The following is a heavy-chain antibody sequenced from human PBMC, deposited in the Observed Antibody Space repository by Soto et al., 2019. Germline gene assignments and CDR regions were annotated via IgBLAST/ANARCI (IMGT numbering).Heavy chain of an antibody. V-gene: IGHV1-46*01. CDR1: GYSFTRYY. D-gene: IGHD4-17*01. CDR2: INPSSGST. Sequence: QVQLVQSGAEVKKPGASVKVSCKASGYSFTRYYMHWVRQAPGQGLEWMGIINPSSGSTNDAQKFQGRVTMTRDMSTNTVYMEMSSLRSEDTAVYYCARDRVYGAHYYYGMDVWGQGTTVTVSS. J-gene: IGHJ6*02. CDR3: ARDRVYGAHYYYGMDV.